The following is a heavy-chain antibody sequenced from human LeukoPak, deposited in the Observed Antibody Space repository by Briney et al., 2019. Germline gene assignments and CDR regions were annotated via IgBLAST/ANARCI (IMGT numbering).Heavy chain of an antibody. CDR1: GGSFSGYY. V-gene: IGHV4-34*01. J-gene: IGHJ4*02. CDR2: INHSGST. Sequence: SETLSLTCADYGGSFSGYYWSWIRQPPGKGLEWIGEINHSGSTNYNPSLKSRVTISVDTSKNQFSLKLSSVTAADTAVYYCAYRVPYYYDSSGYYYDYWGQGTLVTVSS. D-gene: IGHD3-22*01. CDR3: AYRVPYYYDSSGYYYDY.